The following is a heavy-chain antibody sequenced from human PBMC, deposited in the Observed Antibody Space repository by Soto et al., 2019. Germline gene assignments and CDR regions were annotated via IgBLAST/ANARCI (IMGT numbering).Heavy chain of an antibody. Sequence: PGGSLRLSCAASGFTFTNAWINWVRQAPGKGLKWIGRIKSKTDGGTTDYAEPVKGRFAISRDDSNNMVYLQMISLKIEDTAVYYCTTDSYSTIIIVRFDYWGHGTLVTVSS. CDR3: TTDSYSTIIIVRFDY. V-gene: IGHV3-15*07. J-gene: IGHJ4*01. CDR1: GFTFTNAW. CDR2: IKSKTDGGTT. D-gene: IGHD3-22*01.